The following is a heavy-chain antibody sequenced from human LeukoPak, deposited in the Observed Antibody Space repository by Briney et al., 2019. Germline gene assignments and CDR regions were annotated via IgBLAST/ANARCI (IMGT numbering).Heavy chain of an antibody. Sequence: GGSLRLSCAASEFTFDNYAMNWVRQAPGKRQEWVSSITGNGRDTHYADSVKGRFTISRDNSKNTLYLQMNSLRAEDTAVYYCAKGSDEHCTGITCYPFDYWGQGTLVTVSS. CDR3: AKGSDEHCTGITCYPFDY. CDR1: EFTFDNYA. J-gene: IGHJ4*02. D-gene: IGHD2-8*02. V-gene: IGHV3-23*01. CDR2: ITGNGRDT.